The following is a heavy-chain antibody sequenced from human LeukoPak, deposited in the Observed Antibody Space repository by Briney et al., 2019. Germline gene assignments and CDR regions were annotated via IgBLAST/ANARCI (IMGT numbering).Heavy chain of an antibody. CDR3: ARVGFGTSIAARYYYYYYMDV. CDR2: INSDGSST. Sequence: GGSLRLSCAASGFTFSSYWMHWVRQAPGKGLVWVSRINSDGSSTSYADSVKGRFTISRDNAKNTLYLQMNSLRAEDTAVYYCARVGFGTSIAARYYYYYYMDVWGKGTTVTVSS. J-gene: IGHJ6*03. V-gene: IGHV3-74*01. CDR1: GFTFSSYW. D-gene: IGHD6-6*01.